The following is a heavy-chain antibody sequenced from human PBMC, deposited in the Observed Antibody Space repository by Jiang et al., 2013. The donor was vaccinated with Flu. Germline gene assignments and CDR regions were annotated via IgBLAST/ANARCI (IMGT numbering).Heavy chain of an antibody. V-gene: IGHV1-2*04. D-gene: IGHD5-24*01. Sequence: PGASVKVSCKASGYTFTGYYMHWVRQAPGQGLEWMGWINPNSGGTNYAQKFQGWVTMTRDTSISTAYMELSSLRSEDTAVYYCAARGLEMATMILPWGQGTLVTVSS. J-gene: IGHJ5*02. CDR3: AARGLEMATMILP. CDR1: GYTFTGYY. CDR2: INPNSGGT.